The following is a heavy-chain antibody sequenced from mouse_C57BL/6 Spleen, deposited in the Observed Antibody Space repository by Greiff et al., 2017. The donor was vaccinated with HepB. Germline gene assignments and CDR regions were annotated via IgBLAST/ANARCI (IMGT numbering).Heavy chain of an antibody. CDR2: IGPGSGST. V-gene: IGHV1-77*01. CDR3: ARNYGRSDCDAMDY. D-gene: IGHD1-1*01. J-gene: IGHJ4*01. CDR1: GYTFTDYY. Sequence: VQLQQSGAELVKPGASVKISCKASGYTFTDYYIHWVKQRPGQGLEWIGKIGPGSGSTYYNEKFKGKATLTADKSSSPAYMQLSSLTSADSAVYGCARNYGRSDCDAMDYWGQGTSVTVSS.